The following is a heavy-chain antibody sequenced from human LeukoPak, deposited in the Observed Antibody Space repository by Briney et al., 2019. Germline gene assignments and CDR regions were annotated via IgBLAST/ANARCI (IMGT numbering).Heavy chain of an antibody. CDR2: IYYSGST. CDR3: ARGHHYGDYGPRYNY. Sequence: SETLSLTCTVSGGSISSYYWSWIRQPPGKGLEWIGYIYYSGSTNYNPSLKSRVTISVDTSKNQFSLKLSSVTAADTAVHYCARGHHYGDYGPRYNYWGQGTLVTVSS. D-gene: IGHD4-17*01. V-gene: IGHV4-59*01. J-gene: IGHJ4*02. CDR1: GGSISSYY.